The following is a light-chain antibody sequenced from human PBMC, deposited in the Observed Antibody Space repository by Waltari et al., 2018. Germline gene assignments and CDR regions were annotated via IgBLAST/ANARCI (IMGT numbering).Light chain of an antibody. V-gene: IGKV1-5*03. CDR1: QSSSSW. CDR2: KAS. J-gene: IGKJ2*01. Sequence: DIQMTQSPSTLPASVGDRVTITCRASQSSSSWLAWHQQKPGKAPKLLIYKASSLEIGVPSRFSGGGSGTEFTLTISSLQHDDFATFYCQQYNTYPYTFGQGTKLEIK. CDR3: QQYNTYPYT.